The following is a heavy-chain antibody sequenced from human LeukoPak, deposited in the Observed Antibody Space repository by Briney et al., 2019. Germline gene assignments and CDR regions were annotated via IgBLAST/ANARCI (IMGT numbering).Heavy chain of an antibody. Sequence: GGSLRLSCAASGFTFSNYAMNWVRQAPGKGLEWVAVIWYDGSNKYYADSVKGRFTISRDNSKNTLYLQMNSLRAEDTAVYYCARDLRSGYPYYYYGMDVWGQGTTVTVSS. D-gene: IGHD3-3*01. CDR3: ARDLRSGYPYYYYGMDV. V-gene: IGHV3-33*08. CDR2: IWYDGSNK. CDR1: GFTFSNYA. J-gene: IGHJ6*02.